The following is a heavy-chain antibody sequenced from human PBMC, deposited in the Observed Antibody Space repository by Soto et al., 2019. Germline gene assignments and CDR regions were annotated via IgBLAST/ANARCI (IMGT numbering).Heavy chain of an antibody. CDR3: ARDSRVYYGSGSSVDG. Sequence: PGGSLRLSCAASGFTFSDYYMSWIRQAPGKGLEWISYISSSGNTVYYADSVEGRFTISRDNAQNSLYLQMNNLRGEDTAVYYCARDSRVYYGSGSSVDGWGQGTLVTVSS. V-gene: IGHV3-11*01. CDR1: GFTFSDYY. CDR2: ISSSGNTV. D-gene: IGHD3-10*01. J-gene: IGHJ4*02.